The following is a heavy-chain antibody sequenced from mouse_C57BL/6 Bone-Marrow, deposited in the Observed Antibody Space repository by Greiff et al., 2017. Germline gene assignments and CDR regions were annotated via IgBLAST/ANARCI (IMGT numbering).Heavy chain of an antibody. Sequence: EVQLQQSGPELVKPAASVKITCKVPGYSFTDYYMNWVKQSHGKSLEWIGDINPNNGGTSYNQKIKGKATLTVDKSSSTAYMELRSLTSEVSSVYYCTRDYYYGLDYWSQGTTLTVSS. V-gene: IGHV1-26*01. D-gene: IGHD1-1*01. CDR3: TRDYYYGLDY. CDR2: INPNNGGT. J-gene: IGHJ2*01. CDR1: GYSFTDYY.